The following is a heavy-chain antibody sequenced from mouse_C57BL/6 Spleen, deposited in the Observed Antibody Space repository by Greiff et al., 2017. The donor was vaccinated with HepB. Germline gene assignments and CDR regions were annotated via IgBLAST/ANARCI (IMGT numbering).Heavy chain of an antibody. Sequence: QVQLKQPGAELVKPGASVKLSCKASGYTFTSYWMHWVKQRPGQGLEWIGMIHPNSGSTNYNEKFKSKATLTVDKSSSTAYMQLSSLTSEDAAVYYCARWENWDVDYWGQGTTLTVSS. D-gene: IGHD4-1*01. V-gene: IGHV1-64*01. CDR2: IHPNSGST. J-gene: IGHJ2*01. CDR3: ARWENWDVDY. CDR1: GYTFTSYW.